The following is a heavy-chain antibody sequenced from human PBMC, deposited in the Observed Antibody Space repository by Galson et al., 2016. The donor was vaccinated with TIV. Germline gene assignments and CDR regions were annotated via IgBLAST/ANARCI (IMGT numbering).Heavy chain of an antibody. V-gene: IGHV1-24*01. CDR2: FDPEVSKT. CDR3: ATVAWFPGLSLDS. J-gene: IGHJ4*02. D-gene: IGHD2/OR15-2a*01. CDR1: GNSLTELV. Sequence: SVKVSCKVSGNSLTELVLHWVRQAPGKGLEWMGGFDPEVSKTVYAQRFQGRVTVTADTYRDTAYMELGSLRIEDTAVYYCATVAWFPGLSLDSWGQGTLVIVSS.